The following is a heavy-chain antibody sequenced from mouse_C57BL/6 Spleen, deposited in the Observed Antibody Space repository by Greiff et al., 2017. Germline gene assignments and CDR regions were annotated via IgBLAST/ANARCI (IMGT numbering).Heavy chain of an antibody. V-gene: IGHV1-5*01. CDR3: TGYYYGSSYGGAMDY. J-gene: IGHJ4*01. D-gene: IGHD1-1*01. CDR2: IYPGNSDT. CDR1: GYTFTSYW. Sequence: EVQLQQSGTVLARPGASVKMSCKTSGYTFTSYWMHWVKQRPGQGLEWIGAIYPGNSDTSYNQKFKGKAKLTAVTSASTAYMELSSLTNEDSAVYYCTGYYYGSSYGGAMDYWGQGTSVTVSS.